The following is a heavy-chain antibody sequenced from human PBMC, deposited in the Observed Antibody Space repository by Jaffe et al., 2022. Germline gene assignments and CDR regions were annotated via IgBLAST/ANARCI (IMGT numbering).Heavy chain of an antibody. CDR3: ARDLAARFRFGELFLSRAFDI. CDR1: GFTFSSYE. V-gene: IGHV3-48*03. D-gene: IGHD3-10*01. J-gene: IGHJ3*02. CDR2: ISSSGSTI. Sequence: EVQLVESGGGLVQPGGSLRLSCAASGFTFSSYEMNWVRQAPGKGLEWVSYISSSGSTIYYADSVKGRFTISRDNAKNSLYLQMNSLRAEDTAVYYCARDLAARFRFGELFLSRAFDIWGQGTMVTVSS.